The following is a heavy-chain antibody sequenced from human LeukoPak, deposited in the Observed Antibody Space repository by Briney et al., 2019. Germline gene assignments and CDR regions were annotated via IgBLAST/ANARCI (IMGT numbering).Heavy chain of an antibody. Sequence: GGSLRLSCAASGFTFSSYAMSWVRQAPGKGLEWVSAISGSGGSIYYADSVKGRFTISRDNSKNTLYLQMNSLRAEDTAVYYCARYYDSSGYPDYWGQGTLVTVSS. V-gene: IGHV3-23*01. CDR1: GFTFSSYA. CDR2: ISGSGGSI. J-gene: IGHJ4*02. CDR3: ARYYDSSGYPDY. D-gene: IGHD3-22*01.